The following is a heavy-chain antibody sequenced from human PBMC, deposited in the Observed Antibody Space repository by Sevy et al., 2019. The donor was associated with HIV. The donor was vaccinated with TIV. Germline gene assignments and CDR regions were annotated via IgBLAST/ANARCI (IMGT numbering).Heavy chain of an antibody. Sequence: ASVKVSCKASGYTFTGYYMHWVRQAPGQGLEWMGWINPNSGGTNYAQKFQGRVTMTRDTSISTAYMELSRLRSDDTAVYYCARAPPAYQPLQNWFDPWGQGTLVTVSS. J-gene: IGHJ5*02. CDR3: ARAPPAYQPLQNWFDP. CDR1: GYTFTGYY. CDR2: INPNSGGT. D-gene: IGHD2-2*01. V-gene: IGHV1-2*02.